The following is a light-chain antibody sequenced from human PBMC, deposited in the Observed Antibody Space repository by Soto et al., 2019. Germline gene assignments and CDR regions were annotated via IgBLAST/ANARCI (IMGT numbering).Light chain of an antibody. CDR3: GSWDSRLSAHV. V-gene: IGLV1-51*01. J-gene: IGLJ1*01. CDR2: YDT. CDR1: RSNIGGNS. Sequence: VLAQPPPMSAAAGQQVTSSCSGRRSNIGGNSVSWYKQRPWTAPKLLIVYDTKLPPGISARLSGCLSGGSPTLGITGIQTGDEADYYCGSWDSRLSAHVFGTGTKVTVL.